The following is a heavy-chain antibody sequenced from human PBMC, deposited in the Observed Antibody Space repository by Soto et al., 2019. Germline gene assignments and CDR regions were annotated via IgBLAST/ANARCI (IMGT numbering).Heavy chain of an antibody. Sequence: KPSETLSLTCTVSGGSISSYYWSWIRQPAGKGLEWIGCIYTSGSTNYNPSLKSRVTMSVDTSKNQFSLKLSSVTAADTAVYYCARAVTIAWSGYPPGYNWFDPWGQGTLVTVSS. CDR3: ARAVTIAWSGYPPGYNWFDP. CDR1: GGSISSYY. CDR2: IYTSGST. J-gene: IGHJ5*02. V-gene: IGHV4-4*07. D-gene: IGHD3-3*01.